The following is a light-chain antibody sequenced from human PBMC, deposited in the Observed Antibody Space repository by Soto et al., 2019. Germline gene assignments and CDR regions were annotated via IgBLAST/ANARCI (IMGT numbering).Light chain of an antibody. CDR2: SNN. V-gene: IGLV1-44*01. Sequence: QSLLTQPPSASGTPGQRVTISCSGSSSNIGSNTVNWYQQPPGTAPKLLICSNNQRPSGVPDRFSVSKSGTSASLAISGLQPEDEADYYCAAWDDSLNAYVFGTGTKVTVL. J-gene: IGLJ1*01. CDR1: SSNIGSNT. CDR3: AAWDDSLNAYV.